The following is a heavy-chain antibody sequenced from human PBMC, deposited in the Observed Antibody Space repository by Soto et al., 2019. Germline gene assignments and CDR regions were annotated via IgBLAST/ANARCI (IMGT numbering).Heavy chain of an antibody. Sequence: GGSLRLSCAASGFTFSSYAMSWVRQAPGKGLEWVSAISGSGGSTYYADSVKGRFTISRDNSKNTLYLQMNSLRAEDTAVYYCATHTLVWSYYYYMDVWGKGTTVTVSS. CDR2: ISGSGGST. V-gene: IGHV3-23*01. CDR3: ATHTLVWSYYYYMDV. D-gene: IGHD6-6*01. CDR1: GFTFSSYA. J-gene: IGHJ6*03.